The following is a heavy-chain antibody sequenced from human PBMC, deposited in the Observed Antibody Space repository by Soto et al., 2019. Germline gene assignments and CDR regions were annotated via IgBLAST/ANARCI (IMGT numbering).Heavy chain of an antibody. Sequence: ASVKVSCKASGYTFTNYGISWVRQAPGQGLEWLGWISTYTGNTDYAQKLQGRLTMTIDTSTTTAYMELRSLRSDDTAVYYCATPAPWGCSGGSCPFNYWGQGTLVNV. D-gene: IGHD2-15*01. CDR1: GYTFTNYG. CDR3: ATPAPWGCSGGSCPFNY. J-gene: IGHJ4*02. CDR2: ISTYTGNT. V-gene: IGHV1-18*01.